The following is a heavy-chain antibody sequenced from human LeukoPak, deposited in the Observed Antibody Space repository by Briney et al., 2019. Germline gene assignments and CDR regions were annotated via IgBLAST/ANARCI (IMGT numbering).Heavy chain of an antibody. CDR2: IYWDDDK. J-gene: IGHJ3*02. CDR1: GFSLSTSGVG. V-gene: IGHV2-5*02. D-gene: IGHD3-22*01. Sequence: SGPTLVNPTQTLTLTCTFSGFSLSTSGVGVGWIRQPPGKALEWLALIYWDDDKRYSPSLKSRLTITKDTSKNQVVLTMTNMDPVDTATYYCAHEQSDPIDSSGSGAFDIWGQGTMVTVSS. CDR3: AHEQSDPIDSSGSGAFDI.